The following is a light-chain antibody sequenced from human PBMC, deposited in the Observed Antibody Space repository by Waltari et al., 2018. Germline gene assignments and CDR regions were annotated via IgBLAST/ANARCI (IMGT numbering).Light chain of an antibody. J-gene: IGKJ3*01. Sequence: DIVMTQSPDSLAVSLGERVSINCKSSQSVFYSSNNKNYLAWYQQKPGQPPKLLMYWASSREFRVPKRFSASGSGTDFTLTISSLEADDVAIYYCQQYYSMPLTFGPGTTVEI. CDR2: WAS. CDR1: QSVFYSSNNKNY. V-gene: IGKV4-1*01. CDR3: QQYYSMPLT.